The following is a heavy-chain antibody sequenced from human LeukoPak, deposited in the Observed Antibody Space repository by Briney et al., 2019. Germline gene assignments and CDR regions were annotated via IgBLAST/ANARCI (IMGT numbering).Heavy chain of an antibody. J-gene: IGHJ4*02. V-gene: IGHV3-23*01. CDR1: GFTLSSYA. CDR2: ISGSGGST. CDR3: AATPTASSGWYLGFDY. D-gene: IGHD6-19*01. Sequence: PGGSLRLSCAASGFTLSSYAMSWVRQAPGKGLEWVSAISGSGGSTYYADSVKGRFTISRDNSKNTLYLQMNSLRAEDTAVYYCAATPTASSGWYLGFDYWGQGTLVTVSS.